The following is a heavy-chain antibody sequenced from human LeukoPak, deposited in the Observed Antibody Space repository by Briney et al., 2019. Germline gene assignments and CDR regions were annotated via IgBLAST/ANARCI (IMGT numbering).Heavy chain of an antibody. V-gene: IGHV3-33*01. CDR3: ARDRVVAARPNYYFDY. Sequence: GRSLRLSCAASGFTLSSYGMHWVRQAPGKGLEWVAVIWYDGSNKYYADSVKGRFTISRDNSKNTLYLQMNSLRAEDTAVYYCARDRVVAARPNYYFDYWGQGTLVTVSS. J-gene: IGHJ4*02. D-gene: IGHD6-6*01. CDR1: GFTLSSYG. CDR2: IWYDGSNK.